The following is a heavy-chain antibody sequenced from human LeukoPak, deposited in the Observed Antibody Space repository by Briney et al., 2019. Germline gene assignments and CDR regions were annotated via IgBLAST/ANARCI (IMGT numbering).Heavy chain of an antibody. CDR3: ARGLGSGSYYGY. CDR1: GYTFTSYD. D-gene: IGHD3-10*01. Sequence: ASVKVSCKASGYTFTSYDINWVRQATGQGLEWMGWMNPNSGTTGYAQKFQGRVTMTRDTSTSTVYMELSSLRSEDTAVYYCARGLGSGSYYGYWGQGTLVTVSS. J-gene: IGHJ4*02. V-gene: IGHV1-8*01. CDR2: MNPNSGTT.